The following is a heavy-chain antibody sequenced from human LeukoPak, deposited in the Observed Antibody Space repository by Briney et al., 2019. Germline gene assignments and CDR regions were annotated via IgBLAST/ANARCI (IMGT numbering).Heavy chain of an antibody. J-gene: IGHJ4*02. Sequence: SQTLSLTCAISGDSVSSNSAAWNWIRQSPSRGLEWLGRTYYRSKWYNDYAVSVKSRITINPDTSKNQFSLQLNSVTPEDTAVYYCARAPRKGIAKSYYFDYWGQGTLVTVSS. V-gene: IGHV6-1*01. D-gene: IGHD6-13*01. CDR1: GDSVSSNSAA. CDR2: TYYRSKWYN. CDR3: ARAPRKGIAKSYYFDY.